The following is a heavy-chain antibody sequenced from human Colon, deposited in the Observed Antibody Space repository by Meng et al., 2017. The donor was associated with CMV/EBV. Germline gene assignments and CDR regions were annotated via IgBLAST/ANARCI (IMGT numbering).Heavy chain of an antibody. D-gene: IGHD5-18*01. Sequence: SLKISCAASGFTVDDYGMHWVRQGPGKGLEWVAGISWNSGDIGYADSVKGRFTISRDNTNNYVYLQMNSLRAEDSALYFCAKDLRGFTYGRPFENWGQGTQVTVSS. V-gene: IGHV3-9*01. CDR1: GFTVDDYG. CDR2: ISWNSGDI. CDR3: AKDLRGFTYGRPFEN. J-gene: IGHJ4*02.